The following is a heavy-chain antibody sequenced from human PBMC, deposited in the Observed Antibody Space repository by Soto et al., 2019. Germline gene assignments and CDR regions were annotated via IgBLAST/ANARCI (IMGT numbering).Heavy chain of an antibody. Sequence: QVQLVQSEAELKEPGDSVRVSCEASGYTFTAYYIHWVRQAPGQGLEWMGWINPRFGDTSYAQDFQGRVSMTRDTSISTVYMELSRLTSDDTAIYYCARNMDYYYGPGSGNGHGFWGQGTTVTVFS. CDR2: INPRFGDT. CDR1: GYTFTAYY. CDR3: ARNMDYYYGPGSGNGHGF. D-gene: IGHD3-10*01. V-gene: IGHV1-2*02. J-gene: IGHJ6*02.